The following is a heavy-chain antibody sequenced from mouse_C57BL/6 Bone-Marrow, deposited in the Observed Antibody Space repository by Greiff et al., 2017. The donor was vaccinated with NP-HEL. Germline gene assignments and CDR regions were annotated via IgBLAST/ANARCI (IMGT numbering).Heavy chain of an antibody. CDR2: ISYDGSN. V-gene: IGHV3-6*01. CDR3: ASGSMVTTEWYFDV. CDR1: GYSITSGYY. Sequence: EVQRVESGPGLVKPSQSLSLTCSVTGYSITSGYYWNWIRQFPGNKLEWMGYISYDGSNNYNPSLKNRISITRDTSKNQFFLKLNSVTTEDTATYYCASGSMVTTEWYFDVWGTGTTVTVSS. D-gene: IGHD2-2*01. J-gene: IGHJ1*03.